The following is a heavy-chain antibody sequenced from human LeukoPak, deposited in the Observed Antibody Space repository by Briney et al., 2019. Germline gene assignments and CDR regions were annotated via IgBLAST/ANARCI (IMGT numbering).Heavy chain of an antibody. CDR2: IYWNDDK. CDR1: GFSLITSGVG. Sequence: SGPTLVKPKQTLTLTCTFSGFSLITSGVGVGWIRQPPGKALEWLAVIYWNDDKRYSPSLKNRLTLTKDNSKSQVVLTMTKMDPGDKATFYFPHSLRPSPCLDTWFDAGGQGTRVAVSS. CDR3: PHSLRPSPCLDTWFDA. V-gene: IGHV2-5*01. J-gene: IGHJ5*02.